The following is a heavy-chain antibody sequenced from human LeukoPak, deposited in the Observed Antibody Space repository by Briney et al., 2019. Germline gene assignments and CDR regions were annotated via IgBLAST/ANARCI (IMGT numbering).Heavy chain of an antibody. J-gene: IGHJ6*03. CDR3: AKDSMVRGGPFYYYYMDV. CDR2: IRGSGGST. V-gene: IGHV3-23*01. CDR1: GFTFSSYA. Sequence: GGSLRLSCAASGFTFSSYAMSWVRQAPGKGLEWVSAIRGSGGSTYYADSVKGRFTISRDNSRNTLYLQMNSLRAEDTAVYYCAKDSMVRGGPFYYYYMDVWGKGTTVTISS. D-gene: IGHD3-10*01.